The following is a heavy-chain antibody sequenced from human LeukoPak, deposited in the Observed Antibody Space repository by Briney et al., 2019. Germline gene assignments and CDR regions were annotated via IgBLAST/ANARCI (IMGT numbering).Heavy chain of an antibody. J-gene: IGHJ4*02. CDR3: ARHGGWYALSYFDY. CDR1: GGSFSGYY. V-gene: IGHV4-34*01. Sequence: KPSETLSLTCAVYGGSFSGYYWSWIRQPPEKGLEWIGEINHSGSTNYNPSLKSRVTISVDTSKNQFSLKLSSVTAADTAVYYCARHGGWYALSYFDYWGQGTLVTVSS. CDR2: INHSGST. D-gene: IGHD6-19*01.